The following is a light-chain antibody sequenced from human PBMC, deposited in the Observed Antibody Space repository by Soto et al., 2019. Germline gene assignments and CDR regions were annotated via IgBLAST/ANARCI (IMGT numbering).Light chain of an antibody. J-gene: IGKJ4*01. CDR2: WAS. CDR1: QSVFYSSNNKNY. V-gene: IGKV4-1*01. Sequence: DIVMTQSPDSLAVSLGERATINCKSSQSVFYSSNNKNYLAWYQQKPGQPPKLLIYWASTRESGVPDRFSGSGSGTDFTLTITSLQAEDVAVYYCQQCYKAPLTFGGGTTVEIK. CDR3: QQCYKAPLT.